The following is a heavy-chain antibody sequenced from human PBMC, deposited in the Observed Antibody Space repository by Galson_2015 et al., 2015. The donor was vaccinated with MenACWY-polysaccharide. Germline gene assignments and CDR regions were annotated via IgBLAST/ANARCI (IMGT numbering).Heavy chain of an antibody. D-gene: IGHD2-15*01. Sequence: SLRLSCAASGFAFSDYYMSWIRQAPGKGLEWVSYISSGSRTLYYADSVKGRFTISRDNAKNSLYLQMNSLRAEDTAAYYCARARWIDVWGQATLLTVSS. J-gene: IGHJ4*02. CDR3: ARARWIDV. V-gene: IGHV3-11*01. CDR2: ISSGSRTL. CDR1: GFAFSDYY.